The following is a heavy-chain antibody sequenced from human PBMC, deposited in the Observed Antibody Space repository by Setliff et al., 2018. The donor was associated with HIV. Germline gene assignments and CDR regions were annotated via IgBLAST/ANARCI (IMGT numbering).Heavy chain of an antibody. CDR3: SRGGGYSSSPSL. CDR1: GGSISSYY. V-gene: IGHV4-59*01. J-gene: IGHJ4*02. CDR2: IYYSGNT. Sequence: SETLSFTCNVSGGSISSYYWNWIRQPPGKGLEWIGYIYYSGNTNYNPSLKSRVIISVDTSKNHFSLKLNSVTAADTAVYYCSRGGGYSSSPSLWGQGTLVTVSS. D-gene: IGHD6-13*01.